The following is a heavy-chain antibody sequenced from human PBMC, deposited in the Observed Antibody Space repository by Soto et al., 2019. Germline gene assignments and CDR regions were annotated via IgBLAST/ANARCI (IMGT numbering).Heavy chain of an antibody. CDR3: ARDQVSVSASYYYGMDV. CDR2: ISAYKGNT. D-gene: IGHD1-20*01. V-gene: IGHV1-18*01. CDR1: GYTFTSYG. Sequence: ASVKVSCKASGYTFTSYGISWVRQAPGQGLEWMGWISAYKGNTNYAQKLQGRVTMTTDTSTSKASMELRSLRSDDTAVYYCARDQVSVSASYYYGMDVWGQGTTVTVSS. J-gene: IGHJ6*02.